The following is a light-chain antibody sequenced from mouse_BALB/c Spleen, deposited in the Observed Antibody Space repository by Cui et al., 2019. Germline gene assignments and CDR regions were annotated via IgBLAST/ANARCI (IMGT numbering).Light chain of an antibody. CDR3: HQWSSYPWT. CDR1: SSVSS. V-gene: IGKV4-80*01. CDR2: STA. J-gene: IGKJ1*01. Sequence: QIVLTQSPASMSASLGEELTLTCSASSSVSSMHWYQQKSGTSPKLLIYSTANLASGVPSRFSGSGSGTFYSLTVSSVEAEDAADYYCHQWSSYPWTFGGGTKLEIK.